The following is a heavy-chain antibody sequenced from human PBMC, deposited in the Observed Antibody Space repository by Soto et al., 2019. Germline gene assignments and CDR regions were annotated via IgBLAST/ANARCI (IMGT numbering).Heavy chain of an antibody. V-gene: IGHV3-30-3*01. J-gene: IGHJ5*02. Sequence: HPGGSLRLSCAASGFTFSSYAMHWVRQAPGKGLEWVAVISYDGSNKYYADSVKGRFTISRDNSKNTLYLQMNSLRAEDTAVYYCARDKPYYDILTGYPWFDPWGQGTLVTVSS. CDR3: ARDKPYYDILTGYPWFDP. CDR1: GFTFSSYA. CDR2: ISYDGSNK. D-gene: IGHD3-9*01.